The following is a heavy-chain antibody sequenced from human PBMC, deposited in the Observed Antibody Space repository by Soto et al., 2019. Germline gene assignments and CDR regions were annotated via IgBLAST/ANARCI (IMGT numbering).Heavy chain of an antibody. CDR3: ARHVSGSYHLLDY. CDR1: GGSISSTNW. J-gene: IGHJ4*02. V-gene: IGHV4-4*02. Sequence: QVQLQESGPGLVKPSGTLSLTCAVSGGSISSTNWWSWIRQPPGKRLEWIGEIYHSGSTNYNPSLKSRVTISVDKSKNQFSLKLSSVTAADTAVYYCARHVSGSYHLLDYWGQGTLVTVSS. CDR2: IYHSGST. D-gene: IGHD1-26*01.